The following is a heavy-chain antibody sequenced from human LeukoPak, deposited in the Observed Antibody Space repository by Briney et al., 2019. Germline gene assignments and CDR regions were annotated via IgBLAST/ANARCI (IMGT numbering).Heavy chain of an antibody. J-gene: IGHJ4*02. CDR2: IKQDGSEK. CDR3: AKGGRYYLFDY. CDR1: GFTFSSYW. V-gene: IGHV3-7*03. Sequence: GGSLRLSCAASGFTFSSYWMSWVRQAPGKGLEWVANIKQDGSEKYYVDSVKGRFTISRDNSKNTLYLQMNSLRAEDTAVYYCAKGGRYYLFDYWGQGTLVTVSS. D-gene: IGHD2-21*01.